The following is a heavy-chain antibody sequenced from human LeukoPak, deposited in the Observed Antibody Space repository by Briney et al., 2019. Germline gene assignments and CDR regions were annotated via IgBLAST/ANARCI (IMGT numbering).Heavy chain of an antibody. D-gene: IGHD2-15*01. CDR3: ARGNKWSFDY. J-gene: IGHJ4*02. V-gene: IGHV3-74*01. CDR1: GFTFSSYW. Sequence: QSGGSLRLSCAASGFTFSSYWMHWVRQAPGKGLVWVSRINNDGSTTNYADSVKGRFTISRDNAKNTLYLQMNSLRAEDTAVYYCARGNKWSFDYWGQGTLVTVSS. CDR2: INNDGSTT.